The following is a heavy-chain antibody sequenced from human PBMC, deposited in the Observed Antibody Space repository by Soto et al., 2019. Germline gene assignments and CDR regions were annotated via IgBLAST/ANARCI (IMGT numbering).Heavy chain of an antibody. D-gene: IGHD4-17*01. J-gene: IGHJ6*03. V-gene: IGHV4-59*01. CDR1: GGSISSYY. CDR3: ARVGATVTPTDYYYYMDV. Sequence: SETLSLTCTVSGGSISSYYWSWIRQPPGKGLEWIGYIYYSGSTNYNPSLKSRVTISVDTSKNQFSLKLSSVTAADTAVYYCARVGATVTPTDYYYYMDVWGKGTTVTVSS. CDR2: IYYSGST.